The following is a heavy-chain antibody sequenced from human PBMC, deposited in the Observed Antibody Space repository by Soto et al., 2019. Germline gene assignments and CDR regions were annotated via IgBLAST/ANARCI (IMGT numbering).Heavy chain of an antibody. CDR3: ARHVLVAELLDY. D-gene: IGHD2-15*01. V-gene: IGHV4-39*01. CDR1: GGSISSSSYY. J-gene: IGHJ4*01. Sequence: QLQLQESGPGLVKPSETLSLTCTVSGGSISSSSYYWGWIRQPPGKGLEWIGSIYYDGSTYYNPSHKSRVTISVDPPEHQVSLMLSCVPAADTPVYYCARHVLVAELLDYWRQGTLVTVSS. CDR2: IYYDGST.